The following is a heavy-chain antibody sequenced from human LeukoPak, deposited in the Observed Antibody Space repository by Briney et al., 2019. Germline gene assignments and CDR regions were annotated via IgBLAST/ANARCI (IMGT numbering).Heavy chain of an antibody. D-gene: IGHD3-22*01. J-gene: IGHJ4*02. CDR1: GGSFSGYY. V-gene: IGHV4-34*01. CDR2: IYHSGST. CDR3: ARKRGYYFDS. Sequence: SETLSLTCAVYGGSFSGYYWGWIRQPPGKGLEWIGSIYHSGSTYYNPSLKSRVTISVDTSKNQFSLKVNSVTAADTALCYCARKRGYYFDSWGQGTLVTVSS.